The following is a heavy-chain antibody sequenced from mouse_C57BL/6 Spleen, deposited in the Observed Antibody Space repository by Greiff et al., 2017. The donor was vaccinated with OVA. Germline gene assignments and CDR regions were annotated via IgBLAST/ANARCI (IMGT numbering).Heavy chain of an antibody. CDR1: GYTFTSYW. V-gene: IGHV1-69*01. CDR3: ARSGGSSPWYFDV. D-gene: IGHD1-1*01. CDR2: IDPSDSYT. J-gene: IGHJ1*03. Sequence: QVQLQQSGAELVMPGASVKLSCKASGYTFTSYWMHWVKQRPGQGLEWIGEIDPSDSYTNYNQKFKGKSTLTVDKSSSTAYMQLSSLTSEDSAVYYCARSGGSSPWYFDVWGTGTTVTVSS.